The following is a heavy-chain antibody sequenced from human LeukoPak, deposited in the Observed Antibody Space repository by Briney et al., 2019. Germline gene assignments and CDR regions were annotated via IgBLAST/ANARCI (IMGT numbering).Heavy chain of an antibody. CDR2: IKEDGSEN. J-gene: IGHJ6*02. CDR3: ARGAWGMDV. V-gene: IGHV3-7*01. Sequence: GGALRLSCAASGFTLSSYWMSWVRQAPGKGLEWVANIKEDGSENYYLDSVKGPFTISRDNAKNSLYLQMNSLRAEDTAVYYCARGAWGMDVWGQGTTVTVSS. CDR1: GFTLSSYW.